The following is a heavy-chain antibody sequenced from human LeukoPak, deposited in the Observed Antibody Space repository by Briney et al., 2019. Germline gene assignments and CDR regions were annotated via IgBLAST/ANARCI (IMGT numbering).Heavy chain of an antibody. Sequence: SETLSLTCTVSGGSISSYYWSWIQQPPGKGLEWIGYIYYSGSTNYNPSLKSRVTISVDTSKKQFSLKLSSVTAADTAVYYCARHDSYDSSGYYSGYFQHWGQGTLVTVSS. CDR3: ARHDSYDSSGYYSGYFQH. J-gene: IGHJ1*01. V-gene: IGHV4-59*08. CDR1: GGSISSYY. CDR2: IYYSGST. D-gene: IGHD3-22*01.